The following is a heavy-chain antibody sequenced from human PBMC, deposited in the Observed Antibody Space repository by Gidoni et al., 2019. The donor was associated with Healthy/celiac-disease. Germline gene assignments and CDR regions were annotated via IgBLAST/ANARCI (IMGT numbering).Heavy chain of an antibody. CDR2: INPSGGST. V-gene: IGHV1-46*01. J-gene: IGHJ5*02. D-gene: IGHD6-6*01. CDR3: ARDGQLGRGDWCDP. CDR1: GYTFTSYY. Sequence: QVQLVQPGAEVKKPGASLKVSCKASGYTFTSYYLPWVGQAPGQGLEWLGIINPSGGSTSYGQKSQGRVTMTRETSTSTVYMEMGSLRSEDTAVYYCARDGQLGRGDWCDPWGHGTLVTVSS.